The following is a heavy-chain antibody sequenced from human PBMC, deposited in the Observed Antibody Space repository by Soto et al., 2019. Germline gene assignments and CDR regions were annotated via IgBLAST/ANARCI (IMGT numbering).Heavy chain of an antibody. CDR3: ARAQCSSSWYGRYYYYGMDV. CDR1: GYSFTSYW. Sequence: GESLKISCKGSGYSFTSYWISWVRQMPGKGLEWMGRIDPSDPYTNYSPSFQGHVTISADKSISTAYLQWSSLKASDTAMYYCARAQCSSSWYGRYYYYGMDVWGQGTTVTVSS. V-gene: IGHV5-10-1*01. J-gene: IGHJ6*02. CDR2: IDPSDPYT. D-gene: IGHD6-13*01.